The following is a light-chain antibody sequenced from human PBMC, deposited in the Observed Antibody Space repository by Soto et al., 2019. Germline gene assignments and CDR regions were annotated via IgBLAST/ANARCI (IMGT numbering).Light chain of an antibody. Sequence: DIKMTQSPSSLSAPVGDRVTISCRANQGINNDLGWYQQKPAKAPKRLIYEASTLQSGVPSRFSGSGSGTEFSVTISCLQPEDFATYYCLQHNDYPRTFGGGTQVAIK. V-gene: IGKV1-17*01. CDR3: LQHNDYPRT. CDR2: EAS. CDR1: QGINND. J-gene: IGKJ4*01.